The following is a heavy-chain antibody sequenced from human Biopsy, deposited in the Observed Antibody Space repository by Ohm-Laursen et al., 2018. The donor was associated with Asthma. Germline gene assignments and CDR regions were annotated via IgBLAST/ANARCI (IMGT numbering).Heavy chain of an antibody. D-gene: IGHD3-3*01. CDR2: ISLSSNTI. CDR1: GFTLGSYS. J-gene: IGHJ3*02. CDR3: ARQMNYDFWRSPLDI. V-gene: IGHV3-48*02. Sequence: SLRLSYAASGFTLGSYSMNWLRQAPGRGLEWVSYISLSSNTIYYADSVKGRFTVSRDNAKSSLYLQMNSLRDEDTAVYYCARQMNYDFWRSPLDIWGLGTMVIVSS.